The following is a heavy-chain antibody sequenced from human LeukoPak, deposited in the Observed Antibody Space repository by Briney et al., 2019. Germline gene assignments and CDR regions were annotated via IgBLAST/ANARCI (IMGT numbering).Heavy chain of an antibody. CDR2: ISYDGSNK. CDR3: ANSLRYYGSGSYPDY. V-gene: IGHV3-30-3*01. D-gene: IGHD3-10*01. J-gene: IGHJ4*02. Sequence: GRSLRLSCAASGFTFSSYAMHWVRQAPGKGLEWVAVISYDGSNKYYADSAKGRFTISRDNSKNTLYLQMNSLRAEDTAVYYCANSLRYYGSGSYPDYWGQGALVTVSS. CDR1: GFTFSSYA.